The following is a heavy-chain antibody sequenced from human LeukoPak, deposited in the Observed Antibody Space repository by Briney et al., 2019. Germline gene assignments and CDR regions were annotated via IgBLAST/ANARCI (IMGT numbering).Heavy chain of an antibody. V-gene: IGHV4-59*01. Sequence: PSETLSLTCTVSGGSISSYYWSWLRQPPGKGLEWIGYIYYSGSTNYNPSLKSRVTISVDTSKNQFSLKLSSVTAADTAVYYCARDDYYDSSWGQGTLVTVSS. D-gene: IGHD3-22*01. J-gene: IGHJ4*02. CDR2: IYYSGST. CDR1: GGSISSYY. CDR3: ARDDYYDSS.